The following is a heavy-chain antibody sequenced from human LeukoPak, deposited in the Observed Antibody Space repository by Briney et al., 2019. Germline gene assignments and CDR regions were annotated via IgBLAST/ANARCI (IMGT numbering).Heavy chain of an antibody. CDR2: ISSGSTI. Sequence: GGSLRLSCAASAFTFSSYEMNWVRQAPGKGLEWVSYISSGSTIYYADSVKGRFTISRDNAKNSLYLQMNSLRAEDTAVYYCARVSGKQSSSWYAFDIWGRGTMVTVSS. D-gene: IGHD6-13*01. CDR1: AFTFSSYE. CDR3: ARVSGKQSSSWYAFDI. J-gene: IGHJ3*02. V-gene: IGHV3-48*03.